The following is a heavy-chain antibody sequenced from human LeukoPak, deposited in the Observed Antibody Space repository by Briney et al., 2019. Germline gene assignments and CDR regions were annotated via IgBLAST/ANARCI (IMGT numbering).Heavy chain of an antibody. V-gene: IGHV3-23*01. D-gene: IGHD2-2*01. CDR1: GFTFSSYA. J-gene: IGHJ5*02. CDR3: ANSHYCSSTSCSYNWFDP. Sequence: PGGSLRLSCAASGFTFSSYAMSWVRQAPGKRLEWVSAISGSGGSTYYADSVKGRFTISRDNSKNTLYLQMNSLRAEDTAVYYCANSHYCSSTSCSYNWFDPWGQGTLVTVSS. CDR2: ISGSGGST.